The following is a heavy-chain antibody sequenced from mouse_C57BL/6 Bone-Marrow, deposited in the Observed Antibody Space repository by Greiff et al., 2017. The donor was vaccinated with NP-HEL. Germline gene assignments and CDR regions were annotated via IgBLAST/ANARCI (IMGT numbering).Heavy chain of an antibody. J-gene: IGHJ3*01. V-gene: IGHV2-2*01. D-gene: IGHD2-4*01. CDR1: GFSLTSYG. CDR2: IWSGGST. CDR3: ARNLDYDPAWFAY. Sequence: QVQLKESGPGLVQPSQSLSITCTVSGFSLTSYGVHWVRQSPGKGLEWLGVIWSGGSTDYNAAFISRLSISKDNSKSQVFFKMNSLQADDTAIYYCARNLDYDPAWFAYWGQGTLVTVSA.